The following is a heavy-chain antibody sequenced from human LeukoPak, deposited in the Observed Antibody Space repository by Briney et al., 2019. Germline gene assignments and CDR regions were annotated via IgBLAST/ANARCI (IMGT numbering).Heavy chain of an antibody. CDR3: ARTVGRGYSSSWYLNY. D-gene: IGHD6-13*01. CDR1: GGSISSGGYY. CDR2: IYYSGST. V-gene: IGHV4-31*03. Sequence: SETLSLTCTVSGGSISSGGYYWSWIRQHPGKGLEWIVYIYYSGSTYYNPSLKSRVTISVDTSKNQFSLKLSSVTAADTAVYYCARTVGRGYSSSWYLNYWGQGTLVTVSS. J-gene: IGHJ4*02.